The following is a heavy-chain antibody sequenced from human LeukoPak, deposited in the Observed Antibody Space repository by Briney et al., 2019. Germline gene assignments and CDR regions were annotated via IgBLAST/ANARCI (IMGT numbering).Heavy chain of an antibody. Sequence: GRSLRLSCAASGFTFRTYGMHWVRQAPGKGLEWVAVISYDGSNKYYGESVKGRFTISRDNSKNTLYLQMNSLRAEDTAVYYCAEDLVRGSHGGAYYYYGVDVWGQGTTVTVSS. J-gene: IGHJ6*02. D-gene: IGHD1-26*01. CDR2: ISYDGSNK. V-gene: IGHV3-30*18. CDR1: GFTFRTYG. CDR3: AEDLVRGSHGGAYYYYGVDV.